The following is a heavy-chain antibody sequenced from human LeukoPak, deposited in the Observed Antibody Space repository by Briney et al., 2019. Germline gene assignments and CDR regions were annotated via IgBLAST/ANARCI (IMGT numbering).Heavy chain of an antibody. J-gene: IGHJ4*02. CDR1: GFTFSSYW. D-gene: IGHD1-26*01. V-gene: IGHV3-7*04. CDR3: ARVYSGTATWDY. Sequence: GGSLRLSCAASGFTFSSYWMTWVRQAPGKGLEWVANIKPDGSAQYYVDSVKGRFTISRDNAKNSLSLQMNSLRAEDTAVYYCARVYSGTATWDYWAQGTVVTVSS. CDR2: IKPDGSAQ.